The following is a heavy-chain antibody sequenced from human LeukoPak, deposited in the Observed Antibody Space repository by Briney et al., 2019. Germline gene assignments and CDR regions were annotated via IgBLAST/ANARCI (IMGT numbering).Heavy chain of an antibody. D-gene: IGHD1-26*01. Sequence: GGSLRLSCAASGFTFSSYAMHWVRQAPGKGLEWVAVISYDGSNKYYADSVKGRFTISRDNSKNTLYLQMNSLRAEDTAVYYCARAYGSYSPWGLWGQGTLVTVSS. J-gene: IGHJ4*02. CDR2: ISYDGSNK. CDR1: GFTFSSYA. V-gene: IGHV3-30*04. CDR3: ARAYGSYSPWGL.